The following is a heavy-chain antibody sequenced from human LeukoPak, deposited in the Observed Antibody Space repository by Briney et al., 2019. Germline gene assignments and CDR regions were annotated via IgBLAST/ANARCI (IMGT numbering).Heavy chain of an antibody. Sequence: PSETLSLTCTVSGGSISRNYWNWIRQPPGKGLEWIGNIYYSETTNYNPSLKSRVTISVDTSKNQFSLKLSSVTAADTAVYYCARDYYGSGSYYKWWFDPWGQGTLVTVSS. D-gene: IGHD3-10*01. V-gene: IGHV4-59*01. CDR2: IYYSETT. J-gene: IGHJ5*02. CDR1: GGSISRNY. CDR3: ARDYYGSGSYYKWWFDP.